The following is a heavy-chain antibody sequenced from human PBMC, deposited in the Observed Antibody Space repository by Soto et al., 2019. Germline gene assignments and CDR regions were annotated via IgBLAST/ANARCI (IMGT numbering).Heavy chain of an antibody. Sequence: GESLKISCKGSGYSFTSYWISWVRQMPGKGLEWMGRIDPSDSYTNYSPSFQGHVTISADKSISTAYLQWSSLKASDTAMYYCARAPRRVPAAPRGRHYYYMDVWGKGTTVTVSS. CDR1: GYSFTSYW. J-gene: IGHJ6*03. D-gene: IGHD2-2*01. V-gene: IGHV5-10-1*01. CDR3: ARAPRRVPAAPRGRHYYYMDV. CDR2: IDPSDSYT.